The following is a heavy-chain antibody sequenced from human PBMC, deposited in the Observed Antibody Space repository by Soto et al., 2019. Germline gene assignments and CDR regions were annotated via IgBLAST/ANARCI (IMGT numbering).Heavy chain of an antibody. CDR2: INRSGST. J-gene: IGHJ6*03. CDR3: ARRRVALRTYYMDV. Sequence: SETLSLTCAVYGGSFSGYYWSWICQPPGKGLEWIGEINRSGSTNYNPSLKSRVTISVDTSKNQFSLKLSSVTAADTAVYYCARRRVALRTYYMDVWGKGTTVTVSS. D-gene: IGHD2-15*01. CDR1: GGSFSGYY. V-gene: IGHV4-34*01.